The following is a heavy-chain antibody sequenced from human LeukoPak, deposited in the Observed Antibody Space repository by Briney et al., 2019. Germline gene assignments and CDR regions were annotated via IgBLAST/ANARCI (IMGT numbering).Heavy chain of an antibody. CDR3: ARDMRGWYGYYFDY. CDR2: INWNGGST. V-gene: IGHV3-20*04. Sequence: PGGSLRLSCAASGFTFSSYSMNWVRQAPGKGLEWVSGINWNGGSTGYADSVKGRFTISRDNAKNSLYLQMNSLRAEDTALYYCARDMRGWYGYYFDYWGQGTLVTVSS. CDR1: GFTFSSYS. J-gene: IGHJ4*02. D-gene: IGHD6-19*01.